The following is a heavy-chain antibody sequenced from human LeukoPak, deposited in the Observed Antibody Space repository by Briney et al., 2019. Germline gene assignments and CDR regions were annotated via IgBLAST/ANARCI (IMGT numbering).Heavy chain of an antibody. V-gene: IGHV3-7*01. CDR1: GFTFSSYW. Sequence: PGGSLRLSCAASGFTFSSYWMSWVRQAPGKGLEWVANIKQDGSEKYYVDSVKGRFTISRDNAKNSVYLQMNSLRAEDTAVYYCARDYSSYAFDIWGQGTMVTVSS. D-gene: IGHD6-13*01. CDR2: IKQDGSEK. J-gene: IGHJ3*02. CDR3: ARDYSSYAFDI.